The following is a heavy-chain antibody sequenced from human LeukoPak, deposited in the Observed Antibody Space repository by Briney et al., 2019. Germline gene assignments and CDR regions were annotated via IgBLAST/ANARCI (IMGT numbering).Heavy chain of an antibody. Sequence: GGSLRLSCAASGFTFSSYWMHWVRQAPGKGLVWVSRINSDGSSTSYADSVKGRFTISRDNAKNTLYLQMNSLRAEDKAVYYCARPSGYYDSSDAFDIWGQGTMVTVSS. D-gene: IGHD3-22*01. J-gene: IGHJ3*02. CDR2: INSDGSST. CDR3: ARPSGYYDSSDAFDI. CDR1: GFTFSSYW. V-gene: IGHV3-74*01.